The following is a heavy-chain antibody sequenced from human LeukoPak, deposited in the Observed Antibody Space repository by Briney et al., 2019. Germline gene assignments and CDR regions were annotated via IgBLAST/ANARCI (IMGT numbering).Heavy chain of an antibody. V-gene: IGHV3-30-3*01. CDR3: ARDVAVAGQRYYFDY. CDR2: ISYDRSNK. J-gene: IGHJ4*02. D-gene: IGHD6-19*01. CDR1: GFTFSSYA. Sequence: PGGSLRLSCAASGFTFSSYAMHWVRQAPGKGLEWVAVISYDRSNKYYADSVKGRFTISRDNSKNTLYLQMNSLRAEDTAIYYCARDVAVAGQRYYFDYWGQGTLVTVSS.